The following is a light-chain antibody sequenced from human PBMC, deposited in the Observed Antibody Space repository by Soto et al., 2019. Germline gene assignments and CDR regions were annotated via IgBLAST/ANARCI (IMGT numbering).Light chain of an antibody. J-gene: IGLJ1*01. CDR1: SSDVGGYNY. V-gene: IGLV2-8*01. CDR3: SSYSISDTPYV. Sequence: QSVLSQPPSASGSPGQSVTISCTGTSSDVGGYNYVSWYQHHPGKAPKLMIYEVNKRPSGVPDRFSGSKSGNTASLTVSGLQAEDDSDYYCSSYSISDTPYVFGGGTKLTVL. CDR2: EVN.